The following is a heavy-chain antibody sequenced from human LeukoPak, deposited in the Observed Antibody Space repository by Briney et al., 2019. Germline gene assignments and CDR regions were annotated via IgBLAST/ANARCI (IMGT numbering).Heavy chain of an antibody. J-gene: IGHJ3*02. V-gene: IGHV3-7*01. Sequence: GGSLRLSCAASGFTFSSYWMSWVRQAPGKGLEWVANIKQDGSEKYYVDSVKGRFTISRDNSQNTLYLQMNSLRAEDTAVYYCARDPRSSRRAFDIWGQGTMVTVSS. CDR3: ARDPRSSRRAFDI. CDR2: IKQDGSEK. D-gene: IGHD2-2*01. CDR1: GFTFSSYW.